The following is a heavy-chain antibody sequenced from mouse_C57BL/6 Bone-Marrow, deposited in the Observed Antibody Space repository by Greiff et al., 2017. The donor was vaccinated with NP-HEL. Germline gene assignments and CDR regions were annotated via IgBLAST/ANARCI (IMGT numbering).Heavy chain of an antibody. CDR3: TRGSPYYYGSSYLFAY. V-gene: IGHV5-9-1*02. CDR1: GFTFSSYA. D-gene: IGHD1-1*01. CDR2: ISSGGDYI. Sequence: EVMLVESGEGLVKPGGSLKLSCAASGFTFSSYAMSWVRQTPEKRLEWVAYISSGGDYIYYADTVKGRFTISRDNARNTLYLQMSSLKSEDTAMYYCTRGSPYYYGSSYLFAYWGQGTLVTVSA. J-gene: IGHJ3*01.